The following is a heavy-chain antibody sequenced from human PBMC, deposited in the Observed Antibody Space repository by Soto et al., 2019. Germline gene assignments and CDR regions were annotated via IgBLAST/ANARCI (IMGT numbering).Heavy chain of an antibody. J-gene: IGHJ4*02. D-gene: IGHD1-26*01. CDR1: GASIRNYY. V-gene: IGHV4-59*01. Sequence: QVHLQESGPGLVKPSETLSLTCTVSGASIRNYYWSWIRQPPGTGLEWIGFSYYSGSTNYNPALNSRVTMSLDTAKTQFSLKLTCVTAADTDVYSWARDQNGSPHFDYWGQGILVTVS. CDR2: SYYSGST. CDR3: ARDQNGSPHFDY.